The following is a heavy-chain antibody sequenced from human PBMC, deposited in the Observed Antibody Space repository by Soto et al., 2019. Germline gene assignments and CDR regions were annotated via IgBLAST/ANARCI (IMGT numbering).Heavy chain of an antibody. Sequence: QVQLQQWGAGLLKPSETLSLTCAVYGGSFSGYYWSWIRQPPGKGLEWIGEINHSGSTNYNPSLKSRVTISVDTSKKQFSLKLSSVTAADTAVYYCASKRGYSYGSALPFDYWGQGTLVTVSS. CDR3: ASKRGYSYGSALPFDY. J-gene: IGHJ4*02. V-gene: IGHV4-34*01. D-gene: IGHD5-18*01. CDR1: GGSFSGYY. CDR2: INHSGST.